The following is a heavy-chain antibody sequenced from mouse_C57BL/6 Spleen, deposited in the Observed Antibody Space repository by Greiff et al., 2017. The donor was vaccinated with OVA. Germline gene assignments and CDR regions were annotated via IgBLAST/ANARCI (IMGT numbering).Heavy chain of an antibody. V-gene: IGHV1-81*01. J-gene: IGHJ4*01. CDR3: ARDKAMDY. CDR2: IYPRSGNT. CDR1: GYTFTSYG. Sequence: QVQLKESGAELARPGASVKLSCKASGYTFTSYGISWVKQRPGQGLEWIGEIYPRSGNTYYNEKFKGKATLTADKSSSTAYMELRSLTAEDSAVYFCARDKAMDYWGQGTSVTVSS.